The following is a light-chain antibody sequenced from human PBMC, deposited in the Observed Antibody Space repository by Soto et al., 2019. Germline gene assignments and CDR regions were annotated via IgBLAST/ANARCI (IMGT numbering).Light chain of an antibody. CDR1: QSISSY. Sequence: IQMTQSPSSLSASVGVRVTITCRASQSISSYLNWYQQKPGKAPKLLIYAASSLQSGVPSRFSGSGSGTDFTLTISSLQPEDFATYYCQQSYSTLWTFGQGTKVDIK. V-gene: IGKV1-39*01. CDR2: AAS. J-gene: IGKJ1*01. CDR3: QQSYSTLWT.